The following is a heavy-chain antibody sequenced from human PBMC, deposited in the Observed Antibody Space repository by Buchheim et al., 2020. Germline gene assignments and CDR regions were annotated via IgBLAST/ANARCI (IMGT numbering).Heavy chain of an antibody. D-gene: IGHD3-22*01. CDR1: GGSISSYY. CDR3: ARDNGDSSSGYYYYYYGMDV. V-gene: IGHV4-59*12. CDR2: IYYSGST. Sequence: QVQLQESGPGLVKPSETLSLTCTVSGGSISSYYWSWIRQPPGKGLEWIGYIYYSGSTNYNPSLKSRVTISVDTSKNQFSLKLSSVTAADTAVYYCARDNGDSSSGYYYYYYGMDVWGQGTT. J-gene: IGHJ6*02.